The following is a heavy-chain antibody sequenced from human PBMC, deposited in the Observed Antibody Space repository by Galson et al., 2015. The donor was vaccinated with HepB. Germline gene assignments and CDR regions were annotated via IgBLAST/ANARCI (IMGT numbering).Heavy chain of an antibody. J-gene: IGHJ6*02. Sequence: SLRLSCAASGFTFSSYGMHWVRQAPGKGLEWVAVIPYDGSNKYYADSVKGRFTISRDNSKNTLYLQMNSLRAEDTAVYYCAKDDYGSGSYPLYYGMDVWGQGTLVTVS. CDR2: IPYDGSNK. CDR1: GFTFSSYG. CDR3: AKDDYGSGSYPLYYGMDV. D-gene: IGHD3-10*01. V-gene: IGHV3-30*18.